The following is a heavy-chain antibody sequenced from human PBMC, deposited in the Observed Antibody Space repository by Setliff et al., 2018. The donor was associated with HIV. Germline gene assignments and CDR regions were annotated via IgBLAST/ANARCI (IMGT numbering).Heavy chain of an antibody. Sequence: GGSLRLSCAASGFTFWSHSMLWVRQAPGKGLQWVAYISSDGSSTTYADSVKGRFTISRDNAKNTVYLQMNSLRVEDTAVYYCAKGSYSSGRYDNYLDYWGQGALVTVSS. CDR3: AKGSYSSGRYDNYLDY. V-gene: IGHV3-74*03. CDR2: ISSDGSST. D-gene: IGHD3-22*01. J-gene: IGHJ4*02. CDR1: GFTFWSHS.